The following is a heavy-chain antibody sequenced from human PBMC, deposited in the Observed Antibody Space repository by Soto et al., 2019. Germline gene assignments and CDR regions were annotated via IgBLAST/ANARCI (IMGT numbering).Heavy chain of an antibody. CDR2: ISGSGGST. D-gene: IGHD3-22*01. V-gene: IGHV3-23*01. CDR1: GFTFSSYA. CDR3: AKSPKGYDSSGYYST. J-gene: IGHJ5*02. Sequence: PGGSLRLSCAASGFTFSSYAMSWVRQAPGKGLEWVSAISGSGGSTYHADSVKGRFTISRDNSKNTLYLQMNSLRAEDTAVYYCAKSPKGYDSSGYYSTWGQGTLVTVSS.